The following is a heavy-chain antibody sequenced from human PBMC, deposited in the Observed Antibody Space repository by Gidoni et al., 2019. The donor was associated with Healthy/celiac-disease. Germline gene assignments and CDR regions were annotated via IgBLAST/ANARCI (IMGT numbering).Heavy chain of an antibody. CDR1: GYTFTSDG. J-gene: IGHJ6*02. CDR3: AREEGPSSSWDLYYYGMDV. V-gene: IGHV1-18*01. D-gene: IGHD6-13*01. CDR2: ISAYNGNT. Sequence: QVQLVQSGAEVKKPGASVNVSCKASGYTFTSDGIRWVRQAPGQGLVWMGWISAYNGNTNYAQKLQGRVTMTTDTSTSTAYMKLRSLRSDDTAVYYCAREEGPSSSWDLYYYGMDVWGQGTTVTVSS.